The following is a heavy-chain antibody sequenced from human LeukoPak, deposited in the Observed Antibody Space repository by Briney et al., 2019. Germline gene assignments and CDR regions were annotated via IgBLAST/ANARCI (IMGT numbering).Heavy chain of an antibody. CDR3: ARALAHLH. CDR2: INHSGST. J-gene: IGHJ4*02. D-gene: IGHD3-3*02. CDR1: GGSFSDYY. Sequence: PSETLSLTCAVYGGSFSDYYWSWIRQPPGKGLQWIGEINHSGSTNYSPSLKSRVTISVDTSKNQSSLKLSSMTAADTAVYYCARALAHLHWGQGTLVTVSS. V-gene: IGHV4-34*01.